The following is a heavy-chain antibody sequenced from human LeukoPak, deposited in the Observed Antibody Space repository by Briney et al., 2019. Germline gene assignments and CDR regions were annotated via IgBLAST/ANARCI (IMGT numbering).Heavy chain of an antibody. D-gene: IGHD6-19*01. CDR2: INPNSGGT. CDR3: ARGGDSSGWYVDY. V-gene: IGHV1-2*02. CDR1: GYTFIDYY. J-gene: IGHJ4*02. Sequence: ASVKVSCKASGYTFIDYYIHWVRQAPGQGLEWRGWINPNSGGTNYAQKFQDRVTVTSDTSITTAYMELSRLRSDDTAVYYCARGGDSSGWYVDYWGQGSLVTVSS.